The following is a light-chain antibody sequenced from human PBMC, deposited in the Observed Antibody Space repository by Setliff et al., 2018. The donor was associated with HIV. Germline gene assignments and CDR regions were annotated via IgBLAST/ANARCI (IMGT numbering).Light chain of an antibody. CDR2: DVS. V-gene: IGLV2-11*01. J-gene: IGLJ1*01. Sequence: QSVLTQPRSVSGSPGQSVTISCTGTSSDVGGHKHVSWYQQHPGRAPRLIICDVSERPSGVPDRFSGSKSGNTASLAISGLQAEDDADYYCCAYAGNYLFIFGAGTKVTVL. CDR3: CAYAGNYLFI. CDR1: SSDVGGHKH.